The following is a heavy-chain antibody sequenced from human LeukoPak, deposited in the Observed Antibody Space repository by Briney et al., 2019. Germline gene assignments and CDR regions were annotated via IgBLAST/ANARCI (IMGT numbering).Heavy chain of an antibody. CDR1: GFTFSSYA. J-gene: IGHJ4*02. V-gene: IGHV3-30*04. D-gene: IGHD3-3*01. CDR3: ARVRNYDFWSGKDYFDY. CDR2: ISYDGSNK. Sequence: GGSLRLSCAASGFTFSSYAMHWVRQAPGKGLEWLAVISYDGSNKYYADSVKGRFTISRDNSKNTLYLQMNSLRAEDTAVYYCARVRNYDFWSGKDYFDYWGQGTLVTVSS.